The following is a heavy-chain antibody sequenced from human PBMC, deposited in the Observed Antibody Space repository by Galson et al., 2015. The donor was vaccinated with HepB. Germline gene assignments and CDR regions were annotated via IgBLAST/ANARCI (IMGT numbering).Heavy chain of an antibody. D-gene: IGHD4-23*01. CDR2: IIPILGIA. J-gene: IGHJ4*02. CDR3: ASVPQLRWATGGVYYFDY. Sequence: SVKVSCKASGGTFSSYTISWVRQAPGQGLEWMGRIIPILGIANYAQKFQGRVTITADKSTSTAYMELSSLRSEDTAVYYCASVPQLRWATGGVYYFDYWGQGTLVTVSS. CDR1: GGTFSSYT. V-gene: IGHV1-69*02.